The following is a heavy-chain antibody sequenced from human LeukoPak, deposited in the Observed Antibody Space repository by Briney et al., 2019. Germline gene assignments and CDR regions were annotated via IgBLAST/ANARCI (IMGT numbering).Heavy chain of an antibody. J-gene: IGHJ6*03. CDR1: GGSISSYY. CDR2: IYYSGST. CDR3: ARVTGGGNSYYYYYMDV. Sequence: PSETLSLTCTVSGGSISSYYWSWIRQPPGKGLEWIGYIYYSGSTNYNPSLKSRVTISVDTSKNQFSLKLSSVTVADTAVYYCARVTGGGNSYYYYYMDVWGKGTTVTVSS. V-gene: IGHV4-59*01. D-gene: IGHD4-23*01.